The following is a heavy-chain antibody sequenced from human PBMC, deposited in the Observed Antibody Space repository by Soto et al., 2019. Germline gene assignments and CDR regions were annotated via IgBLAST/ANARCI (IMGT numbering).Heavy chain of an antibody. D-gene: IGHD5-12*01. CDR3: VRVSVDVPE. Sequence: QLVQSGAEVKKPGASVKVSCKTSGPTFIAYYIHWVRQAPGQGIEWMGWIDPKSGGTTYEQKFLGRVTTTRDASINTAYMELNRLTSDDTAVYYCVRVSVDVPEWGQGTLLTVSS. CDR1: GPTFIAYY. V-gene: IGHV1-2*02. J-gene: IGHJ4*02. CDR2: IDPKSGGT.